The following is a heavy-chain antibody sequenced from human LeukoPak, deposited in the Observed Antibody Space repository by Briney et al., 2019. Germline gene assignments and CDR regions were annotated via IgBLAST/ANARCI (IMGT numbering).Heavy chain of an antibody. CDR2: INPSGGST. CDR1: GYTFTSYY. Sequence: ASVKVSCKASGYTFTSYYMHWVRQAPGQGLEWTGIINPSGGSTSYAQKFQGRVTMTRDTSTSTVYMELSSLRSEDTAVYYCAREVLMVYAFYYYYGMDVWGQGTTVTVSS. J-gene: IGHJ6*02. D-gene: IGHD2-8*01. V-gene: IGHV1-46*01. CDR3: AREVLMVYAFYYYYGMDV.